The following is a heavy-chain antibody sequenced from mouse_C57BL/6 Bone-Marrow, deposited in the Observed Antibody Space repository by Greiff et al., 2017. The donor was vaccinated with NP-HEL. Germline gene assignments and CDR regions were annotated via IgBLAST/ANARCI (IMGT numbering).Heavy chain of an antibody. V-gene: IGHV5-4*01. J-gene: IGHJ1*03. CDR2: ISDGGSYT. CDR1: GFTFSSYA. CDR3: AREVVARYWYFDV. Sequence: EVKVEESGGGLVKPGGSLKLSCAASGFTFSSYAMSWVRQTPEKRLEWVATISDGGSYTYYPDNVKGRFTISRDNAKNNLYLQMSHLKSEDTAMYYCAREVVARYWYFDVWGTGTTVTVSS. D-gene: IGHD1-1*01.